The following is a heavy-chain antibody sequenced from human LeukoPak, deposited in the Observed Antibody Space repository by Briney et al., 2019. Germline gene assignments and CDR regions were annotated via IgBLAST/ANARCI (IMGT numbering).Heavy chain of an antibody. V-gene: IGHV1-18*01. CDR3: ARATGTWGHDGFDI. CDR1: GYTFMSHG. Sequence: ASVKASCKAYGYTFMSHGISWVRQAPGQGLEWMGWISGYSSNTNYAQRLQGRVTMTTDTSTTTAYMELRSLRSDDTAVYYCARATGTWGHDGFDIWGQGTMVTVSS. CDR2: ISGYSSNT. J-gene: IGHJ3*02. D-gene: IGHD3-16*01.